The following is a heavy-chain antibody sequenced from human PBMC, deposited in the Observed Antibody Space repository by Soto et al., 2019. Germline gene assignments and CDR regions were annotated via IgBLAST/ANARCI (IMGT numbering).Heavy chain of an antibody. CDR3: AREKWLVSRNDPFDI. J-gene: IGHJ3*02. CDR1: GYTFINYY. CDR2: INPNGGST. Sequence: QVQLVQSGAEVKKPGASVKVSYKASGYTFINYYMHWVRQAPGQGLEWMGIINPNGGSTTYAQKFQGRVTLTRDTSTNTVNMELSSLRSEDTAVYYCAREKWLVSRNDPFDIWGQGTMVTVSS. V-gene: IGHV1-46*01. D-gene: IGHD6-19*01.